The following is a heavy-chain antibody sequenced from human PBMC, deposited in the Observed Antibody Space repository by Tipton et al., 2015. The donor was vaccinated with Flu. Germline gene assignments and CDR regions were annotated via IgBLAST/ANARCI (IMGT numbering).Heavy chain of an antibody. D-gene: IGHD4-17*01. CDR2: ISYDGSNK. J-gene: IGHJ4*02. V-gene: IGHV3-30*18. CDR3: AKDSSDYGDYVNDY. CDR1: GFTFSSYG. Sequence: QVQLVQSGGGVVQPGRSLRLSCAASGFTFSSYGMHWVRQAPGKGLEWVAVISYDGSNKYYADSVRGRFTISRDNSKNTLYLQMNSLRAEDTAVYYCAKDSSDYGDYVNDYWGQGTLVTVSS.